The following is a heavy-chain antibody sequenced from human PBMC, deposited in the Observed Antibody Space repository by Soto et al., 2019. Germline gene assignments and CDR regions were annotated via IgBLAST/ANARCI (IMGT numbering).Heavy chain of an antibody. V-gene: IGHV2-5*01. CDR1: GFSLSNTGVG. CDR2: INWNDDK. D-gene: IGHD3-22*01. Sequence: QITLKESGPTLVNDTQTVTLTCTFSGFSLSNTGVGVGWIRQPPGKALEGLALINWNDDKRYNPSLKNRLTITKDASKNQVVLTMTNMDPVDTATYYCARSGHNSGFFYYDYWGQGILITVSS. J-gene: IGHJ4*02. CDR3: ARSGHNSGFFYYDY.